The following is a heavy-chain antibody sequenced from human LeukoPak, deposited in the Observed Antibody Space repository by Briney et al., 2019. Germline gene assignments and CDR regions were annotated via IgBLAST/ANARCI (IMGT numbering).Heavy chain of an antibody. CDR2: INPNSGGT. D-gene: IGHD3-9*01. CDR1: GYTFTGYY. J-gene: IGHJ4*02. Sequence: ASVKVSCKASGYTFTGYYMHWVRQAPGQGLEWMAWINPNSGGTKYAQKFQGRVTMTRDTSITTAYMEMSRLRSDDTALYYCARSPHILTGENFDYWGQGTLVTVSS. V-gene: IGHV1-2*02. CDR3: ARSPHILTGENFDY.